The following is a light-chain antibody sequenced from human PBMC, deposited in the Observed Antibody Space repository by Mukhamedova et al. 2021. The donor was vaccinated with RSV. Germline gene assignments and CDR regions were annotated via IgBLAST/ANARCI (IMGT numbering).Light chain of an antibody. CDR3: QSYNKTVV. V-gene: IGLV6-57*01. Sequence: GSSPTTIIFEDHPRPSGVPDRFSGSIDSPSTSASLTIPGLKTEVEGDYYCQSYNKTVVFGGWTKLTVL. J-gene: IGLJ2*01. CDR2: EDH.